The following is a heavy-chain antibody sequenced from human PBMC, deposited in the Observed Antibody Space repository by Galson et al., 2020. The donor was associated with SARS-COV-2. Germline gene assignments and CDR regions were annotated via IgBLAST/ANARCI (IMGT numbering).Heavy chain of an antibody. CDR3: AKERSGYWYYYYYGMDV. V-gene: IGHV3-30*18. CDR1: GFTFSSYG. J-gene: IGHJ6*02. CDR2: ISYDGSNK. Sequence: TGGSLRLSCAASGFTFSSYGMHWVRQAPGKGLEWVAVISYDGSNKYYADSVKGRFTISRDNSKNTLYLQMNSLRAEDTAVYYCAKERSGYWYYYYYGMDVWGQGTTVTVSS. D-gene: IGHD3-3*01.